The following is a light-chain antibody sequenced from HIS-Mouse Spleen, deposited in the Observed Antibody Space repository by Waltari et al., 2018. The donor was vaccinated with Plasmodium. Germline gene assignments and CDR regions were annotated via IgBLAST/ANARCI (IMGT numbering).Light chain of an antibody. Sequence: SYELTQPPSVSVSPGQTARITCSGDALPKKYAYWYQQKSGQAPVLVIYEARERPSGIPERVSGSSSGTMATLTISGAQVEDEADYYCYSTDSSGNHRVFGGGTKLTVL. CDR1: ALPKKY. CDR2: EAR. V-gene: IGLV3-10*01. CDR3: YSTDSSGNHRV. J-gene: IGLJ3*02.